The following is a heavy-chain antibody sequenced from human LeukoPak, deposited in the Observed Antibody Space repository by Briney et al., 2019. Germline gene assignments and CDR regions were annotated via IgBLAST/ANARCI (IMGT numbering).Heavy chain of an antibody. CDR3: ARESVVVVPAATSNWFDP. V-gene: IGHV4-34*01. CDR1: GGSFRGYY. D-gene: IGHD2-2*01. Sequence: SETLSLTYAVYGGSFRGYYWSWIRQPPGKGLEWIGEINHSGSTNYNPSLKSRVTISVDTSKNQFSLKLSSVTAADTAVYYCARESVVVVPAATSNWFDPWGQGTLVTVSS. CDR2: INHSGST. J-gene: IGHJ5*02.